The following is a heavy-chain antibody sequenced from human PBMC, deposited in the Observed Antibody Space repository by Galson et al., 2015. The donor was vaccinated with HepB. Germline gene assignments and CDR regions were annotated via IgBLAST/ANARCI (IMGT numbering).Heavy chain of an antibody. V-gene: IGHV3-23*01. CDR2: ISASAATT. CDR1: GFTFSNYA. Sequence: SLRLSCAASGFTFSNYAMTWVRQAPGKGLDWVSSISASAATTYYADSVKGRFIISRDNSKNTLYLLMDNLRADDTAPYYCAKGVDRYSNYALDYWGQGVLLTVSS. J-gene: IGHJ4*02. D-gene: IGHD4-11*01. CDR3: AKGVDRYSNYALDY.